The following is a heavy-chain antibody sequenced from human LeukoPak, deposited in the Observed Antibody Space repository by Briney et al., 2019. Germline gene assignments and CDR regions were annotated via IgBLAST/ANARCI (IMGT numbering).Heavy chain of an antibody. CDR3: AREGEAEAAAGLYGLDV. V-gene: IGHV1-69*04. Sequence: SVKVSCKASGGTFSNYAISWVRQAPGQGLEWMGRIIPFLDTSTYARKFQGRLIFTADKSTNRAYMELSSLRFQDTAVYYCAREGEAEAAAGLYGLDVWGQGTTVTVSS. CDR2: IIPFLDTS. CDR1: GGTFSNYA. J-gene: IGHJ6*02. D-gene: IGHD6-25*01.